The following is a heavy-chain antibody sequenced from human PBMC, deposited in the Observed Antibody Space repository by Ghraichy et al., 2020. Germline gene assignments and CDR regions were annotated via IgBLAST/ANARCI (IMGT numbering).Heavy chain of an antibody. CDR2: ISSSGSTI. V-gene: IGHV3-48*03. J-gene: IGHJ6*02. D-gene: IGHD3-3*01. Sequence: GGSLRLSCVASGFTFRSYEMNWVRQAPGKGLEWVSYISSSGSTIYYADSVKGRFTISRDNAKNSLYLQMNSLRAEDTAVYYCARDNSFWSGYPSYYYGIDVWGPGTTVTVSS. CDR3: ARDNSFWSGYPSYYYGIDV. CDR1: GFTFRSYE.